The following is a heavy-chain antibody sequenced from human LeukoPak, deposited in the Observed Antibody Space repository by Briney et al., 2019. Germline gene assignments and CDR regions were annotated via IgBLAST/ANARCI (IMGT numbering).Heavy chain of an antibody. Sequence: ASVKVSCKASGYTFTIYAMNWVRQAPGQGLEWMGWINTNTGNPTYAQGFTGRFVFSLDTSVSTAYLQISSLKAEDTAVYYCARDNYYGSGSFHYYYYMDVWGKGTTVTVSS. J-gene: IGHJ6*03. CDR2: INTNTGNP. V-gene: IGHV7-4-1*02. D-gene: IGHD3-10*01. CDR1: GYTFTIYA. CDR3: ARDNYYGSGSFHYYYYMDV.